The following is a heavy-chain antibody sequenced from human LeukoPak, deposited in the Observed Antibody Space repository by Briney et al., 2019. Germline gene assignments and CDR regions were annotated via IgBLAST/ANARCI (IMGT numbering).Heavy chain of an antibody. D-gene: IGHD3-3*01. CDR1: GFTFSSYG. V-gene: IGHV3-30*02. CDR2: IRYDGSNK. J-gene: IGHJ4*02. CDR3: AKDKVAIFGVVIPFDY. Sequence: GRSLRLSCAASGFTFSSYGMHWVRQAPGKGLEWVAFIRYDGSNKYYADSVKGRFTISRDNSKNTLYLQMNSLRAEDTAVYYCAKDKVAIFGVVIPFDYWGQGTLVTVSS.